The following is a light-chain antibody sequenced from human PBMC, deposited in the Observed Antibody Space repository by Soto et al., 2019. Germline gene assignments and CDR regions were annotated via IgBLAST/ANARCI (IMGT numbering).Light chain of an antibody. V-gene: IGLV2-14*03. J-gene: IGLJ2*01. CDR3: TSWTTSTTMI. Sequence: QSALTQPASVSGSPGQSITISCTGTSSDIGAYQVVSWYQQHPGKAPKLMLYDVNIRPSGVSNRFSGSKSGNTASLTISGLQAEDEADYYCTSWTTSTTMIFGGGTKLTVL. CDR1: SSDIGAYQV. CDR2: DVN.